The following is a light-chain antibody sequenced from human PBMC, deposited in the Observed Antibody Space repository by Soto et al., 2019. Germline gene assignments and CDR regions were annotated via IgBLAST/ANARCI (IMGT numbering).Light chain of an antibody. Sequence: EIVMTQSPATLSVPPGERATLSCRASQSIRFNLAWYQQKPGQAPRLLIYDASNRATGIPARFSGSGSGTDFTLTISSLEPEDFAVYYCQQRSNWPPEITCGQGTRREI. CDR2: DAS. CDR3: QQRSNWPPEIT. J-gene: IGKJ5*01. CDR1: QSIRFN. V-gene: IGKV3-11*01.